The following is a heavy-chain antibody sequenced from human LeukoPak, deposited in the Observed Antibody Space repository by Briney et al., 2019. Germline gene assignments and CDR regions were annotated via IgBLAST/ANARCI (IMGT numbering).Heavy chain of an antibody. J-gene: IGHJ5*02. CDR1: GGSFSGYY. Sequence: SETLSLTCAVYGGSFSGYYWSWIRQSPGKGLEWIGEINHSGTTRYNPSLKSRVTISVDTSKNQFSLKLRSVTAADTAVYYCARKEGGQLVNTRRWFDPWGQGTLVTVSS. D-gene: IGHD6-13*01. CDR2: INHSGTT. CDR3: ARKEGGQLVNTRRWFDP. V-gene: IGHV4-34*01.